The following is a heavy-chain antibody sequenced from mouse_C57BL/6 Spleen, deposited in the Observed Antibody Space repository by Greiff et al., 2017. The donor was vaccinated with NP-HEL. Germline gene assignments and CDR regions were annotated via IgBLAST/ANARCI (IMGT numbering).Heavy chain of an antibody. D-gene: IGHD1-1*01. Sequence: QVQLQQPGAELVKPGASVKVSCKASGYTFTSYWMHWVKQRPGQGLEWIGRIHPSDSDTNYNQKFKGKATLTVDKSSSTAYMQLSSLTSEDSAVYYCAINGIYYYGSSYGDYAMDYWGQGTSVTVSS. V-gene: IGHV1-74*01. J-gene: IGHJ4*01. CDR1: GYTFTSYW. CDR2: IHPSDSDT. CDR3: AINGIYYYGSSYGDYAMDY.